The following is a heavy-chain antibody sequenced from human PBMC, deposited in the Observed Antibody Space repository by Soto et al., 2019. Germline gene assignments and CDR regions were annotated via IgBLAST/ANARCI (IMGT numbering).Heavy chain of an antibody. CDR3: ARLPSFYSAGAFDI. V-gene: IGHV4-39*01. D-gene: IGHD5-18*01. Sequence: QLQLQESGPGLVKPSETLSLTCTVSGGSISSSSYYWGWIRQPPGKGLEWIGSIYYSGSTYYNPSLKSRVTISVDTSKNQFSLKLSSVTAADTAVYYCARLPSFYSAGAFDIWGQGTMVTVSS. J-gene: IGHJ3*02. CDR1: GGSISSSSYY. CDR2: IYYSGST.